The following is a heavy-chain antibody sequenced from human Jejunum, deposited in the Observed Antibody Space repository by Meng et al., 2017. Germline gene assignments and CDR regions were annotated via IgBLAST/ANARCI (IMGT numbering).Heavy chain of an antibody. Sequence: GESLKISCAGSGFTFSSYEMNWVRQAPGKGLQWISYISSGGNTIYYADSVKGRFTISRDNAKKSLYLQMNSLGAEDTSIYYCAGGDSSGYYPIDYWGHGTLVTVSS. CDR1: GFTFSSYE. D-gene: IGHD3-22*01. CDR2: ISSGGNTI. J-gene: IGHJ4*01. V-gene: IGHV3-48*03. CDR3: AGGDSSGYYPIDY.